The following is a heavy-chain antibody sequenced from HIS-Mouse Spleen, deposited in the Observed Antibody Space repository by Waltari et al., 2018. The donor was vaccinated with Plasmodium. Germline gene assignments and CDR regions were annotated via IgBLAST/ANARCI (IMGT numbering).Heavy chain of an antibody. CDR1: GGSISSYY. V-gene: IGHV4-59*01. CDR3: ARVGRRIWGAFDI. CDR2: IYYSGST. J-gene: IGHJ3*02. Sequence: QVQLQESGPGLVKPSETLSLTCTVSGGSISSYYWSWIRKPPGKGLEWIGYIYYSGSTNYNPSLNSQVTISLDTSKNQFSLRLISVTAADTAVYYCARVGRRIWGAFDIWGQGTMVTVSS. D-gene: IGHD3-16*01.